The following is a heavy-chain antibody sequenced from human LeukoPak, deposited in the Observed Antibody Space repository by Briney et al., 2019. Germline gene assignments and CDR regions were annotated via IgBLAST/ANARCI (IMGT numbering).Heavy chain of an antibody. V-gene: IGHV3-23*01. D-gene: IGHD2-2*01. Sequence: GGSLRLSCAASGFTFSSYAMSWVRQAPGKGLEWVSSISGSDGTTYYADSVKGRFTISRDNAKNSLYLQMNSLRAEDTAVYYCARAGVPGAFDIWGQGTMVTVSS. CDR1: GFTFSSYA. J-gene: IGHJ3*02. CDR2: ISGSDGTT. CDR3: ARAGVPGAFDI.